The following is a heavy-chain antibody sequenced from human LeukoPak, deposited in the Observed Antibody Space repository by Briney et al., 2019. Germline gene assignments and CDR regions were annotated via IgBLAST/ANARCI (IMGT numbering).Heavy chain of an antibody. D-gene: IGHD3-22*01. J-gene: IGHJ4*02. Sequence: SETLSLTCTVSGGSISSSSYYWGWIRQPPGKGLEWIGSIYYSGSTYYNPSLKSRVTISVDTSKNQFSLKLSSVTAADRIVFYCAGLETYSYDSGGPDWGQAT. CDR2: IYYSGST. CDR3: AGLETYSYDSGGPD. CDR1: GGSISSSSYY. V-gene: IGHV4-39*01.